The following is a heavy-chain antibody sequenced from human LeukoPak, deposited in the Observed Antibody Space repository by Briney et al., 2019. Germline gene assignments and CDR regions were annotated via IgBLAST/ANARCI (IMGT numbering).Heavy chain of an antibody. CDR1: GFTFDDYA. D-gene: IGHD3-22*01. CDR2: ISWGGDST. CDR3: ATAPYDSIGIFDY. V-gene: IGHV3-43D*03. J-gene: IGHJ4*02. Sequence: GGSLRLSCAASGFTFDDYAMHWVRQAPGKGLECVSLISWGGDSTYYSDSVKGRFTISRDNNKNSLCLQMNSLRTEDTALYYCATAPYDSIGIFDYWGQGTLVTVSS.